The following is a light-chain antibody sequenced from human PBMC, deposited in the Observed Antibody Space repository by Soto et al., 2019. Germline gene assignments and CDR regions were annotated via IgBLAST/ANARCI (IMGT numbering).Light chain of an antibody. Sequence: EIVLIQSPGTSSFPPGESSTRFCSASQSMKRRYLAWYQQKPGQAPRVLIYAASIRATGIPDRFSGSGSGTDFTLTISSLQPEDVATYYCQKYNSASITFGQGTRLEI. V-gene: IGKV3-20*01. CDR3: QKYNSASIT. CDR1: QSMKRRY. CDR2: AAS. J-gene: IGKJ5*01.